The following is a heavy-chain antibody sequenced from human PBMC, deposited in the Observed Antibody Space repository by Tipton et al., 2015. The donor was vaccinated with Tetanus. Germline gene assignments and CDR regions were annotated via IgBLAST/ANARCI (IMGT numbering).Heavy chain of an antibody. CDR1: GYTFTSYG. Sequence: QLVQSGAEVKKPGASVKVSCEASGYTFTSYGTSWVRQAPGQGLEWMGGIIPIFGTANYAQKFQGRVTITADESTSTAYMELSSLRSEDTAVYYCARGPAAAKLEVHFDYWGQGTLVTVSS. V-gene: IGHV1-69*13. CDR2: IIPIFGTA. D-gene: IGHD2-2*01. CDR3: ARGPAAAKLEVHFDY. J-gene: IGHJ4*02.